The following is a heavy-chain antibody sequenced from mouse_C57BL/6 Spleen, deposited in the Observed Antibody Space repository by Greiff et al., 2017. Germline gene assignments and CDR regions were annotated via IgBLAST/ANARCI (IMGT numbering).Heavy chain of an antibody. CDR3: ARHTYYSNLYAMDY. V-gene: IGHV2-6-1*01. D-gene: IGHD2-5*01. J-gene: IGHJ4*01. CDR2: IWSDGST. CDR1: GFSLTSYG. Sequence: VQRVESGPGLVAPSQSLSITCTVSGFSLTSYGVHWVRQPPGKGLEWLVVIWSDGSTTYNSALKSRLSISKDNSKSQIFLKMISLQTDDTAMYYCARHTYYSNLYAMDYWGQGTSVTVSS.